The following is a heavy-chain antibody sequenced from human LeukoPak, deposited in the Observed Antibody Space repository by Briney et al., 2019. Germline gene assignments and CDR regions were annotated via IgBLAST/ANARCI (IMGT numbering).Heavy chain of an antibody. J-gene: IGHJ4*02. CDR2: IYYSGST. D-gene: IGHD6-13*01. CDR1: GGSISSSSYY. CDR3: ASQFPGIATHLDDY. Sequence: SETLSLTCTVSGGSISSSSYYWGWIRQPPGKGLEWIGSIYYSGSTYYNPSRRSRVNISVDTSKNQFSLKLSSVTAADTAVYYCASQFPGIATHLDDYWGQGTLVTVSS. V-gene: IGHV4-39*01.